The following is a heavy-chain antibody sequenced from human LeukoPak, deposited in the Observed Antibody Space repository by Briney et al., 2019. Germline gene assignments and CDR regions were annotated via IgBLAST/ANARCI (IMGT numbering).Heavy chain of an antibody. D-gene: IGHD3-22*01. CDR1: RYTFTSYG. CDR3: ARVGLGGSSGYYSPF. J-gene: IGHJ4*02. CDR2: ISGYNGNT. V-gene: IGHV1-18*01. Sequence: GASVKVSCKASRYTFTSYGISWVRQAPGQGLEWMGWISGYNGNTNYAQKLQGRVTMTTDTSTNTAHMELRSLGSDDTAVFYCARVGLGGSSGYYSPFWGQGTLVTVSS.